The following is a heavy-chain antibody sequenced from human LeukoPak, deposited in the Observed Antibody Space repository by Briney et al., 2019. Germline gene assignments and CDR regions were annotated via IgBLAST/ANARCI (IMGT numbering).Heavy chain of an antibody. CDR1: GYTFTSYG. Sequence: ASVKVSCKASGYTFTSYGINWVRQAPGQGLEWMGWISAYNGNTNYAQKLQGRVTMTTDTSTSTAYMELRSQRSDDTAVYYCARGLQYHNYYYYGMDVWGQGTTVTVSS. V-gene: IGHV1-18*01. J-gene: IGHJ6*02. D-gene: IGHD4-11*01. CDR2: ISAYNGNT. CDR3: ARGLQYHNYYYYGMDV.